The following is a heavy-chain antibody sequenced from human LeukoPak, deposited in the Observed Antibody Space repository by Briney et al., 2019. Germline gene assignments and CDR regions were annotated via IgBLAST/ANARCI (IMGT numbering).Heavy chain of an antibody. D-gene: IGHD3-3*01. V-gene: IGHV3-11*04. Sequence: GGSLRLSCAASGFTFSDYYMSWIRQAPGKGLEWVSYISSSGSTIYYADSVKGRFTISRDNAKNSLYLQMNSPRAEDTAVYYCARGTYDFWSGYPDSFDYWGQGTLVTVSS. CDR1: GFTFSDYY. J-gene: IGHJ4*02. CDR2: ISSSGSTI. CDR3: ARGTYDFWSGYPDSFDY.